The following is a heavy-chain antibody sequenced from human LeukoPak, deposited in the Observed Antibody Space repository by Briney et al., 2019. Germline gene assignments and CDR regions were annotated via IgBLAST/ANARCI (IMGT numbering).Heavy chain of an antibody. J-gene: IGHJ4*02. CDR2: IRSKAYGGTT. V-gene: IGHV3-49*04. D-gene: IGHD3-10*01. Sequence: GGSLRLSCTTSGFTFGDYGMSWVRQAPGKGLEWVGFIRSKAYGGTTENAASVKGRFTISRDDSKSIAYLQMNSLKTEDTAVYYCTGSFGELTFFDYWGLGTLVTISS. CDR1: GFTFGDYG. CDR3: TGSFGELTFFDY.